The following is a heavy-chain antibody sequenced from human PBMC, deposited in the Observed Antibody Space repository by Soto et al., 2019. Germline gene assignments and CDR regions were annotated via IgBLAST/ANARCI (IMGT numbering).Heavy chain of an antibody. CDR3: TRLISAAQDD. CDR1: GFVFKDSS. D-gene: IGHD3-10*01. V-gene: IGHV3-73*01. Sequence: EVLLVESGGGLVQPGGSLKLSCAASGFVFKDSSIHWVRQASGKGLEWVGRIRDRAFSYATAYAASVKGRFTISRDDSTNTAYLQMNSLKTEDTAIYYCTRLISAAQDDWGQGTLVTVAS. J-gene: IGHJ4*02. CDR2: IRDRAFSYAT.